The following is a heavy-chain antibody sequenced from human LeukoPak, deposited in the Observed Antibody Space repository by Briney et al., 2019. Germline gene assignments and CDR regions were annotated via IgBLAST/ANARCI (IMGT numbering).Heavy chain of an antibody. D-gene: IGHD6-6*01. Sequence: ASVKVSCKASGYTFTSYGISWVRQAPVQGLEWMGWISAYNGNTNYAQKLQGRVTMTTDTSTSTAYMELRSLRSDDTAVYYCARDRKSIAAHYFDYWGQGTLVTVSS. CDR3: ARDRKSIAAHYFDY. CDR1: GYTFTSYG. CDR2: ISAYNGNT. J-gene: IGHJ4*02. V-gene: IGHV1-18*01.